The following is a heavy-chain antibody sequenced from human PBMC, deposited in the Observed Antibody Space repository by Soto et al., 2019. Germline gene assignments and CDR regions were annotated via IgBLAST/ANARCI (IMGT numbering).Heavy chain of an antibody. D-gene: IGHD3-3*01. J-gene: IGHJ4*02. CDR3: ARVGRITIFGVVIDGHFDY. CDR1: GYTFTSYG. Sequence: EASVKVSCKASGYTFTSYGISWVRQAPGQGLEWMGWISAYNGNTNYAQKLQGRVTMTTDTSTSTAYMELRSLRSDDTAVYYCARVGRITIFGVVIDGHFDYWGQGTLVTVSS. V-gene: IGHV1-18*01. CDR2: ISAYNGNT.